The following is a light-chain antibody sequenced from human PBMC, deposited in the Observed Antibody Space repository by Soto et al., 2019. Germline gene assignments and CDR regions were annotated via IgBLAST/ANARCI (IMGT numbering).Light chain of an antibody. J-gene: IGLJ1*01. Sequence: QSALTQPASVSGSPGQSITISCTGTSSDVGNNNYVSWYQQNPAKASKVMTCDVSKRPSGVSNRFSGSKSGNTASLTISGLQAEDEAGYYGSSFTGSNYDFGTGTKLTVL. CDR3: SSFTGSNYD. CDR2: DVS. CDR1: SSDVGNNNY. V-gene: IGLV2-14*01.